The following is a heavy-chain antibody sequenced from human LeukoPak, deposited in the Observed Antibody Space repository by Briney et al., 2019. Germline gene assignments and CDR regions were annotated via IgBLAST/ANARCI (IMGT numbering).Heavy chain of an antibody. V-gene: IGHV3-30*18. CDR3: AKTYYDFWSGYYDY. CDR2: ISYDGSKK. CDR1: GFTFINFG. Sequence: PGGSLRLSCAASGFTFINFGMNWVRQAPGKGLAWVAVISYDGSKKYYAESVKGRFTISRDNSNNTLYLQMNSLRDEDTAVYYCAKTYYDFWSGYYDYWGQGTLVTVSS. D-gene: IGHD3-3*01. J-gene: IGHJ4*02.